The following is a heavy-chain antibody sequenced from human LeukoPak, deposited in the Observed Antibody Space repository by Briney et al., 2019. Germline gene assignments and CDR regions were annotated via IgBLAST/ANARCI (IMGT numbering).Heavy chain of an antibody. V-gene: IGHV3-66*01. CDR2: IYSGGST. J-gene: IGHJ1*01. Sequence: GGSLRLSCAASGFTVSRNYMSWVGQAPAPGLALVSVIYSGGSTYYADSVKGRFTISRDNSKNTLYLQMNSLRAEDTAVYYCARDAGAAGTTYFQHWGQGTLVTVSS. CDR3: ARDAGAAGTTYFQH. CDR1: GFTVSRNY. D-gene: IGHD6-13*01.